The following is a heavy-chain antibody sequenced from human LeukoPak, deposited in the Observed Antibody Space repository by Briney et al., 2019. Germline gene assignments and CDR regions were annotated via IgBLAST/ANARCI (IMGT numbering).Heavy chain of an antibody. CDR1: GFTFSSYW. D-gene: IGHD6-19*01. CDR2: IKQDGSEK. V-gene: IGHV3-7*01. J-gene: IGHJ5*02. CDR3: ARGPSSGWPNWFDP. Sequence: GGSLRLSCAASGFTFSSYWMSWVRQAPGEGLEWVANIKQDGSEKYYVDSVKGRFTISRDNAKNSLYLQMNSLRAEDTAVYYCARGPSSGWPNWFDPWGQGTLVTVSS.